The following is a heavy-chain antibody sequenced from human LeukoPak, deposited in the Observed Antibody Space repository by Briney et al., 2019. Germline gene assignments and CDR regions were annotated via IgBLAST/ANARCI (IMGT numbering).Heavy chain of an antibody. CDR3: ASLRTGDFDY. CDR1: GGSISSSNYY. Sequence: ETSETLSLTCTVSGGSISSSNYYWGWIRQPPGKGLEWIGNIYYSGSTYYNPSFKSRLTISVDTSKNQFSLKLSSVIAADTAVYCCASLRTGDFDYWGQGALVTVSS. J-gene: IGHJ4*02. CDR2: IYYSGST. V-gene: IGHV4-39*01. D-gene: IGHD3-10*01.